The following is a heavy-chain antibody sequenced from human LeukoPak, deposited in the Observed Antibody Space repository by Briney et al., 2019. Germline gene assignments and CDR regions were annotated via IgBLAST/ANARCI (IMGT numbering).Heavy chain of an antibody. CDR2: MYYSGST. Sequence: PSETLSLTCTVSGGSISSYYWSWIRQPPGKGLEWIGSMYYSGSTYYNPSLKSRVTISVDTSKNQFSLKLSSVTAADTAVYYCARHWYSNYYMDVWGKGTTVAVSS. CDR1: GGSISSYY. V-gene: IGHV4-39*01. J-gene: IGHJ6*03. D-gene: IGHD4-11*01. CDR3: ARHWYSNYYMDV.